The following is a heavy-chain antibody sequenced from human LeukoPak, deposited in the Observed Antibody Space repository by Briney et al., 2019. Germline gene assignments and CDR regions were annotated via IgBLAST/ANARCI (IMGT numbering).Heavy chain of an antibody. CDR1: GFTFSTYG. J-gene: IGHJ5*02. CDR3: SRDRLGGLDL. V-gene: IGHV3-21*01. CDR2: ISTMSNYI. Sequence: GGSLRLSCAASGFTFSTYGMNWVRQAPGKGLEWVSSISTMSNYIFYGDSVKGRFTISRDNAKNSVYLQMNSLRPEDTAMYYCSRDRLGGLDLWGQGTLVTVSS. D-gene: IGHD5-12*01.